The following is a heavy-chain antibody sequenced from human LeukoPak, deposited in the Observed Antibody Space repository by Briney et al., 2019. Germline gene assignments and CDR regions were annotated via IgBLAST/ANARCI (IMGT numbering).Heavy chain of an antibody. Sequence: SETLSLTCAVYGGSFSGYYWSWIRQPPGKGLEWIGEINHCGSTNYNPSLKSRVTISVDTSKNQFSLKLSSVTAADTAVYYCASRTVENQFDYWGQGTLVTVSS. J-gene: IGHJ4*02. V-gene: IGHV4-34*01. CDR1: GGSFSGYY. CDR2: INHCGST. CDR3: ASRTVENQFDY. D-gene: IGHD4-17*01.